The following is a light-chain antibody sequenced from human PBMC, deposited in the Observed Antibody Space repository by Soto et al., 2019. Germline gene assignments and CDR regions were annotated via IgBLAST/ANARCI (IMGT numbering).Light chain of an antibody. V-gene: IGKV3-11*01. CDR1: QSDSSY. J-gene: IGKJ5*01. Sequence: PGARAPLSCRASQSDSSYLAWSQQKHGPAPRPLIYDASNCDTGIAARFRGSGSGTDFTLTISSLEPEDVEVYDCQQRSNWPPITFGQGTRLEIK. CDR2: DAS. CDR3: QQRSNWPPIT.